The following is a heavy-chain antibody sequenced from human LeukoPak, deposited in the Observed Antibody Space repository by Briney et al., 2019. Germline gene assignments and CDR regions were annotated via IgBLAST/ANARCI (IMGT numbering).Heavy chain of an antibody. V-gene: IGHV1-2*02. CDR3: ARDQFYRPYRGEAISFDY. J-gene: IGHJ4*02. CDR2: INPNSGGT. D-gene: IGHD3-10*01. Sequence: ASVKVSCKASGYTFTGYYMHWVRQAPGQGLEWMGWINPNSGGTNYAQKFQGRVTMTRDTSISTAYMELRSLRSDDTAVYYCARDQFYRPYRGEAISFDYWGQGTLVTVSS. CDR1: GYTFTGYY.